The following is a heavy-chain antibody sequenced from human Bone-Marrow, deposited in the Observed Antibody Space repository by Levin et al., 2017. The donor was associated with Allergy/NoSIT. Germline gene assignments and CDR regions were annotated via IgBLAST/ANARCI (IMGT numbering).Heavy chain of an antibody. CDR3: ARNDYGDYVQNFDY. CDR1: GYTFTDHY. Sequence: ASVKVSCKAAGYTFTDHYMHWVRQAPGQGLEWMGWVNCNSGDTHYAQKFQDRVTMTRDTSITTAYIEVSSLRFDDTALYFCARNDYGDYVQNFDYWGQGTLVTVSS. J-gene: IGHJ4*02. D-gene: IGHD4-17*01. V-gene: IGHV1-2*02. CDR2: VNCNSGDT.